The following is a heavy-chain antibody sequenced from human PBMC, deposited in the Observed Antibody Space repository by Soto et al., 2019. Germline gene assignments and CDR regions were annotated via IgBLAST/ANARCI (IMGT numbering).Heavy chain of an antibody. J-gene: IGHJ4*02. CDR2: ISGSGGST. CDR1: GFTFSSYA. Sequence: GGSVRLSCAASGFTFSSYAMSWVRQAPGKGLEWVSAISGSGGSTYYADSVKGRFTISRDNSKNTLYLQMNSLRAEDAAVYYCAKDQRLMLYRNFDYWGQGTLVTVSS. V-gene: IGHV3-23*01. CDR3: AKDQRLMLYRNFDY. D-gene: IGHD2-8*01.